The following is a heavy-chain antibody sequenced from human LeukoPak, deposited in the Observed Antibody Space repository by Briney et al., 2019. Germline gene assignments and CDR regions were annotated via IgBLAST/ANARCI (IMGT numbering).Heavy chain of an antibody. CDR3: AVGPAYYFDY. CDR2: IYYSGST. Sequence: PSETLSLTCTVSGGSISSYYWSWIRQPPGKGLEWIGYIYYSGSTNYNPSLKSRVTISVDTSKNQFSLKLSSVTAADTAVYYCAVGPAYYFDYWGQGTLVTVSS. V-gene: IGHV4-59*08. J-gene: IGHJ4*02. D-gene: IGHD1-26*01. CDR1: GGSISSYY.